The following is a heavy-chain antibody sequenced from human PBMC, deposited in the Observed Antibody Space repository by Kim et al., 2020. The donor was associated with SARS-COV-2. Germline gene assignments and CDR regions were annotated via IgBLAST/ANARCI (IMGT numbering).Heavy chain of an antibody. CDR3: AKDSSVAGTEAFDY. Sequence: GGSLRLSCAASGFTFGDYAMHWVRQAPGKGLEWVSGISWNSGSIGYADSVKGRFTISRDNAKNSLYLQMNSLRAEDTALYYCAKDSSVAGTEAFDYWGQGTLVTVSS. V-gene: IGHV3-9*01. CDR1: GFTFGDYA. J-gene: IGHJ4*02. D-gene: IGHD6-19*01. CDR2: ISWNSGSI.